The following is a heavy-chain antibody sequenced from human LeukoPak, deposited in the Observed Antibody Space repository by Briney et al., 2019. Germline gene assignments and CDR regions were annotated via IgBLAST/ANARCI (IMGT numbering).Heavy chain of an antibody. D-gene: IGHD4-17*01. CDR1: GFTFTSSA. CDR3: AAVVHRTVTTSFDY. J-gene: IGHJ4*02. CDR2: IVVGSGNT. Sequence: SVKVSCKASGFTFTSSAVQWVRRARGQRLEWIGWIVVGSGNTNYAQKFQERVTITRDMSTSTAYMELSSLRSEDTAVYYCAAVVHRTVTTSFDYWGQGTLVTVSS. V-gene: IGHV1-58*01.